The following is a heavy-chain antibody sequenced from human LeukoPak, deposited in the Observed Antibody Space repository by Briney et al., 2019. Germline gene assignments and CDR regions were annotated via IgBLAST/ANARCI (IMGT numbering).Heavy chain of an antibody. J-gene: IGHJ6*03. CDR2: FIWDGGST. CDR1: GFTFDDYA. D-gene: IGHD4-17*01. Sequence: GRSLRLSCAASGFTFDDYAMHWARRAPGKGLGGVCLFIWDGGSTYYAHSVKGRFTISSDNSTNSLYLQMNSLRAEDTALYYCAKPQGDYSYYYSMDVWGKGTTVTVS. V-gene: IGHV3-43D*03. CDR3: AKPQGDYSYYYSMDV.